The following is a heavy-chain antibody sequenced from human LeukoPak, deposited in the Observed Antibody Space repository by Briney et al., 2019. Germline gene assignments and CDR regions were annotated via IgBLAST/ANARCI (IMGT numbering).Heavy chain of an antibody. CDR2: ISGSGGST. V-gene: IGHV3-23*01. D-gene: IGHD2-2*01. J-gene: IGHJ3*02. Sequence: PGGSLRLSCAASGFTFSSYAMSWVRQAPGKGLEWVSAISGSGGSTYYADSVKGRFTISRDNSKNTLYLQMNSLRAEDTAVYYCARGGCSSTSCYRRDEAFDIWGQGTMVTVSS. CDR1: GFTFSSYA. CDR3: ARGGCSSTSCYRRDEAFDI.